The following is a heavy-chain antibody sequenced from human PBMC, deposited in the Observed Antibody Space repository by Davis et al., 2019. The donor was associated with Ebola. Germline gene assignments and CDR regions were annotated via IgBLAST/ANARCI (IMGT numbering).Heavy chain of an antibody. CDR2: MTYSGGRT. J-gene: IGHJ3*02. Sequence: PGGSLRLSCAASGFTSRRYGMSWVRQAPGKGLEWVSSMTYSGGRTFFADSVQGRFTVSRDYFKDTLYLQMNSLRVEDTAVYYCAREGDYYGSESHRDGFDIWGRGTMVAVSS. CDR3: AREGDYYGSESHRDGFDI. CDR1: GFTSRRYG. V-gene: IGHV3-23*01. D-gene: IGHD3-10*01.